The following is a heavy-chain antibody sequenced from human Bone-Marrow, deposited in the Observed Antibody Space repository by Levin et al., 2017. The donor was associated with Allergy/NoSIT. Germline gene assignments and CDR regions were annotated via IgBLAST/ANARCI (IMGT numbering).Heavy chain of an antibody. D-gene: IGHD7-27*01. CDR1: GFTFSSDS. CDR3: ARDSGYWYFDL. J-gene: IGHJ2*01. CDR2: ISSSSAYI. Sequence: PGGSLRLSCEVSGFTFSSDSMNWVRQAPGKGLEWVACISSSSAYITYADSVKGRFTISRDNAKQSLYLQMDSLRVDDTAVYYCARDSGYWYFDLWGRGTLVTVSS. V-gene: IGHV3-21*01.